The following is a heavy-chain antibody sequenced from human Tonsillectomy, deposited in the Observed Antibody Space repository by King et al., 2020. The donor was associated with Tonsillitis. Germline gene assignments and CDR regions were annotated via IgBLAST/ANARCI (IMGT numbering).Heavy chain of an antibody. V-gene: IGHV4-30-2*01. J-gene: IGHJ3*02. D-gene: IGHD3-10*01. CDR1: GGPISSGGYS. CDR2: IYHSGST. CDR3: ARVILWFGRGAFDI. Sequence: LQLQESGSGLVKPSQTLSLTCAVSGGPISSGGYSWSWIRQPPGKGLEWIGYIYHSGSTYYNPSLKSRVTISVDRSKNQFSLKLSSVTAADTAVYYCARVILWFGRGAFDIWGQGTMVTVSS.